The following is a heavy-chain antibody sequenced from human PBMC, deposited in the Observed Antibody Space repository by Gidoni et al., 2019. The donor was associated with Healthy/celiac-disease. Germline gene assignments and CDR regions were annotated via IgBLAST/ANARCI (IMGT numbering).Heavy chain of an antibody. Sequence: EVQLVESGGGLVQPGGSLRLSCAASGFTFSSYWMSWVRQAPGKGLEWVANIKQDGSEKYYVDSVKGRFTISRDNAKNSLYLQMNSLRAEDTAVYYCAREGGPPREYGMDVWGQGTTVTVSS. CDR2: IKQDGSEK. V-gene: IGHV3-7*03. CDR3: AREGGPPREYGMDV. J-gene: IGHJ6*02. D-gene: IGHD3-16*01. CDR1: GFTFSSYW.